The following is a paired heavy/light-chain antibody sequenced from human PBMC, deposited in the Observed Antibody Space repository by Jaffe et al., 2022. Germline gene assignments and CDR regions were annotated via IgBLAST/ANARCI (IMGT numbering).Heavy chain of an antibody. V-gene: IGHV3-30*02. CDR1: GFIFKTYG. J-gene: IGHJ6*03. CDR2: IRYDGSNT. Sequence: QVQVVESGGGVVQPGGSLRLSCEASGFIFKTYGMHWVRQAPVKGLEWVAFIRYDGSNTYYADSVKGRFTISRDNSKNTLYLEMNSLRPDDTAVYYCAKKIGENTGKEGYYYMDVWGKGTTVTVSS. CDR3: AKKIGENTGKEGYYYMDV.
Light chain of an antibody. CDR1: SSDIGGYNY. CDR3: SSYGGSNNFVV. V-gene: IGLV2-8*01. J-gene: IGLJ2*01. CDR2: AVT. Sequence: QSALTQPPSASGSPGQSVTISCTGTSSDIGGYNYVSWYQQHPGKAPKLLIYAVTKRPSGVPDRFSGSKSGNTASLTVSGLQAEDEADYYCSSYGGSNNFVVFGGGTKLTVL.